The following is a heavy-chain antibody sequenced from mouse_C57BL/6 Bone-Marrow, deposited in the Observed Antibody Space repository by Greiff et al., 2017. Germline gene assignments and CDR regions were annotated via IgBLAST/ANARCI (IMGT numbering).Heavy chain of an antibody. CDR1: GYTFTDYY. Sequence: VHLVESGPELVKPGASVKISCKASGYTFTDYYINWVKQRPGQGLEWIGWIFPGSGSTYYNEKFKGKATLTVDKSSSTAYMLLSSLTSEDSAVYFCARGGGSSGPLAMDYWGQGTSVTVSS. D-gene: IGHD3-2*02. CDR3: ARGGGSSGPLAMDY. J-gene: IGHJ4*01. CDR2: IFPGSGST. V-gene: IGHV1-75*01.